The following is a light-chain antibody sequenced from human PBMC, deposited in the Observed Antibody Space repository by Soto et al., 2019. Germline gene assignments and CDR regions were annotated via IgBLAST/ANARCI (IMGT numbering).Light chain of an antibody. CDR2: SAS. Sequence: EIVLTQSPGTLSLSPGERATLSCRASESVSSTYVAWYQQKVGQTPRLLIYSASTRATGIPDRFSGSGSGTDFSLTISRLEPEDFAVYYCQVRTDWPPFKYTFGQGTKLEV. J-gene: IGKJ2*01. CDR3: QVRTDWPPFKYT. CDR1: ESVSSTY. V-gene: IGKV3-20*01.